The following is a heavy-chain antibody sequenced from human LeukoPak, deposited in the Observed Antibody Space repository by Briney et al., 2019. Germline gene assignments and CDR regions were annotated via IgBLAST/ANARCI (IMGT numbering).Heavy chain of an antibody. J-gene: IGHJ4*02. CDR2: IYYSGST. D-gene: IGHD3-10*01. V-gene: IGHV4-39*07. CDR3: ARDLYYGSGSSRPPGFDY. CDR1: GGSISSSSYY. Sequence: SETLSLTCTVSGGSISSSSYYWGWIRQPPGKGLEWIGSIYYSGSTYYNPSLKSRVTISVDTSKNQFSLKLSSVTAADTAVYYCARDLYYGSGSSRPPGFDYWGQGTLVTVSS.